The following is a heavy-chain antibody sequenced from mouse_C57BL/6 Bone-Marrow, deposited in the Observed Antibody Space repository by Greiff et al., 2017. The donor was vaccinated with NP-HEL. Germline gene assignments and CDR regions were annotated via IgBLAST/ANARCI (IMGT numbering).Heavy chain of an antibody. D-gene: IGHD2-1*01. V-gene: IGHV1-50*01. Sequence: VQLQQPGAELVKPGASVKLSCKASGYTFTSYWMQWVKQRPGQGLEWIGEIDPSDSYTNYNQKFKGKATLTVDTSSSTAYMQLSSLTSEDSAVYYCARSYGNYFYAMDYWGQGTSVTVSS. J-gene: IGHJ4*01. CDR2: IDPSDSYT. CDR1: GYTFTSYW. CDR3: ARSYGNYFYAMDY.